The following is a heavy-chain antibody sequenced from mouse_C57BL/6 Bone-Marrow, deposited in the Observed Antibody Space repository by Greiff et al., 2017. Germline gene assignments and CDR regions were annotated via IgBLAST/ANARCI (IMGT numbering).Heavy chain of an antibody. V-gene: IGHV1-76*01. CDR1: GYTFTDYY. CDR3: ARDWEDY. CDR2: IYPGSGNT. Sequence: QVQLQQSGAELVRPGASVKLSCKASGYTFTDYYINWVKQRPGQGLEWIARIYPGSGNTYYNEKFKGKATLTADKSSSTAYMQLSSLTSEDSAVYFCARDWEDYWGQGTTLTVSS. J-gene: IGHJ2*01. D-gene: IGHD4-1*01.